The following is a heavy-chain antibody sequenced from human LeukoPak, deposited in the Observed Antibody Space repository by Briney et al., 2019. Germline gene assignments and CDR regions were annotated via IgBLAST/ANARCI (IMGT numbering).Heavy chain of an antibody. Sequence: PGGSLRLSCAASGFTFSSYGMHWVRQAPGKGLEWVAVIWYDGSNKYYADSVKGRFTISRDNSKNTLDLQMSSLRPEDTSTYYCVRRAGSYYFDYWGQGSLVTVSS. CDR2: IWYDGSNK. CDR3: VRRAGSYYFDY. CDR1: GFTFSSYG. J-gene: IGHJ4*02. D-gene: IGHD1-26*01. V-gene: IGHV3-33*01.